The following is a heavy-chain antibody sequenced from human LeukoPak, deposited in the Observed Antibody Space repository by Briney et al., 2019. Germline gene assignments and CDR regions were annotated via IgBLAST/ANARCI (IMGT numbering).Heavy chain of an antibody. J-gene: IGHJ3*02. CDR1: GFTFSTYG. CDR2: IWYDGSNK. CDR3: ARDNGGGGRGLEAFDI. V-gene: IGHV3-33*01. Sequence: PGGSLRLSCAASGFTFSTYGMHWVRQAPRKGLEGVAGIWYDGSNKYYAESVKGRFTISRDNSKNTLYLQMNRLRAEDTAVYYCARDNGGGGRGLEAFDIGAKGQWSPSRQ. D-gene: IGHD2-21*01.